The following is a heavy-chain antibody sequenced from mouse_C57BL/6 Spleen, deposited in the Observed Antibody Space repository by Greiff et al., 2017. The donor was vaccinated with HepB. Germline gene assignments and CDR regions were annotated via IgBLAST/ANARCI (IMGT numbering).Heavy chain of an antibody. D-gene: IGHD1-1*01. Sequence: QVQLQQPGAELVRPGSSVKLSCKASGYTFTSYWMDWVKQRPGQGLEWIGNIYPSDSETHYNQKFKDKATLTVDKSSSTAYMQLSSLTSEDSAVYYCARSGVTDYYGSREDWYFDVWGTGTTVTVSS. CDR3: ARSGVTDYYGSREDWYFDV. V-gene: IGHV1-61*01. J-gene: IGHJ1*03. CDR2: IYPSDSET. CDR1: GYTFTSYW.